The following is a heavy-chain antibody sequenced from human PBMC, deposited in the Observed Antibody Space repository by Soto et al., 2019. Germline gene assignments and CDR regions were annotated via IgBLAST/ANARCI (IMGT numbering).Heavy chain of an antibody. V-gene: IGHV4-4*02. CDR3: ARVSGSYYYGMDV. J-gene: IGHJ6*02. CDR2: IYHSGST. CDR1: GGSISSSNW. Sequence: QVQLQESGPGLVKPSGTLSLTCAVSGGSISSSNWWSWVRQPPGKGLEWIGEIYHSGSTNYNPSRKSRVTISVDKSKNQFSLKLNSVTAADAAVYYCARVSGSYYYGMDVWGQGTTVTVSS.